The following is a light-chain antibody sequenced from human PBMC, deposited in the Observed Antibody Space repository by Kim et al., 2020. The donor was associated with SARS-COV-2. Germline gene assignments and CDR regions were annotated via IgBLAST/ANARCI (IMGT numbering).Light chain of an antibody. CDR2: AAS. J-gene: IGKJ2*01. CDR3: QQSYSTPYT. CDR1: QSISDY. Sequence: DIQMTQSPSSLSASVGDRVTITCRASQSISDYLNWYQQKPGKAPKFLIYAASSLQSGVPSRFSGSGSGTDFTLTISSLQPEDFATYYCQQSYSTPYTFGQGTELEI. V-gene: IGKV1-39*01.